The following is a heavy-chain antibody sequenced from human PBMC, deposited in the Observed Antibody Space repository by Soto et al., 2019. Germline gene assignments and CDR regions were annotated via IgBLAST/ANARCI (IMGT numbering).Heavy chain of an antibody. D-gene: IGHD2-2*02. CDR3: AKDRGSGSTSWYNGWFDP. V-gene: IGHV3-23*01. Sequence: EVQLLESGGGLVQQGGSLRLSCAASGFTFSSYAMTWVRQAPGKGLEWVSAISGNGGSTYYADSVKGRFTISRDNSKNTLYLQMNNLRAEATAVYYCAKDRGSGSTSWYNGWFDPWGQGTLVTVSS. CDR1: GFTFSSYA. J-gene: IGHJ5*02. CDR2: ISGNGGST.